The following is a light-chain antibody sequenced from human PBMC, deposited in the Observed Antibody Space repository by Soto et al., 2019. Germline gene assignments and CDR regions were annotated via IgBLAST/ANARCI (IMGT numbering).Light chain of an antibody. Sequence: EIVLTQSPGTLSFSPGERASLSCRASQSVSSSYLAWYQQIPGQAPRLLINDASRRATGIPDRFSGSGSGTDFTLTISRLEPEDFAVYYCQQYGSSPPTFGQGTKVDIK. J-gene: IGKJ1*01. CDR3: QQYGSSPPT. CDR2: DAS. CDR1: QSVSSSY. V-gene: IGKV3-20*01.